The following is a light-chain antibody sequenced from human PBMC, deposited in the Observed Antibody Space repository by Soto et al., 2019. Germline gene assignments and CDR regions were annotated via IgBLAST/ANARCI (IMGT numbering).Light chain of an antibody. CDR2: EVH. J-gene: IGLJ2*01. CDR3: SSYTNWNTLGL. Sequence: QSVLTQPASVSGSPGQSITISCTGSASDIGSYDFVSWYQQHPGKAPQLLIYEVHKRPSGVSDRFSGSKSGSSASLTISGLQADDEGLYFCSSYTNWNTLGLFGGGTKVTVL. CDR1: ASDIGSYDF. V-gene: IGLV2-14*01.